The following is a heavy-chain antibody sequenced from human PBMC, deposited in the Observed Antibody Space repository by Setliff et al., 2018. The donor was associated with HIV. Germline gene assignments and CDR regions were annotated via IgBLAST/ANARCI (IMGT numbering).Heavy chain of an antibody. D-gene: IGHD6-13*01. V-gene: IGHV4-39*07. J-gene: IGHJ4*02. CDR3: ARDGYSSSWYVISGSFDY. CDR2: VYYSGST. CDR1: GGSISSSSYY. Sequence: TSETLSLTCIVSGGSISSSSYYWGWIRQPPGKGLEWIGTVYYSGSTYYNPSLTSRVTISVDTSENQFSLKLSSVTAADTAVYYCARDGYSSSWYVISGSFDYWGQGILVTVS.